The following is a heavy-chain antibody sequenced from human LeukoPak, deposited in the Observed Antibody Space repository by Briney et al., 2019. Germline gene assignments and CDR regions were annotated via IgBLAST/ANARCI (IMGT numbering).Heavy chain of an antibody. CDR3: ARGPRKGPWGPFDY. CDR2: IYSDDNT. V-gene: IGHV3-53*01. Sequence: GGSLRLSCAVSGFTFSNNYMTWVRQAPGKGLEWGSVIYSDDNTYYADSVKGRFTISRDNSRNTLYLRVNSLRVEDTAIYYCARGPRKGPWGPFDYWGQGTLVTVSS. D-gene: IGHD7-27*01. CDR1: GFTFSNNY. J-gene: IGHJ4*02.